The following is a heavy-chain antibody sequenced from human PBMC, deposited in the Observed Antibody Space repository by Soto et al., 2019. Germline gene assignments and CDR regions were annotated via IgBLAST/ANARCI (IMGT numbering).Heavy chain of an antibody. J-gene: IGHJ3*02. Sequence: GASVKVSCKASGYTFTSYAIHWVRQAPGQRLEWMGWINAGNGNTKYSQKFQGRVTITRDTSASTAYMELSSLRSEDTAVYYCARSWDYYDSSGNKNGAFDIWGQGTMVTVSS. V-gene: IGHV1-3*01. CDR1: GYTFTSYA. CDR2: INAGNGNT. D-gene: IGHD3-22*01. CDR3: ARSWDYYDSSGNKNGAFDI.